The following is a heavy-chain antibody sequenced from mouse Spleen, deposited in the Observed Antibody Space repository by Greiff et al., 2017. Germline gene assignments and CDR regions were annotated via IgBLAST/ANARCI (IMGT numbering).Heavy chain of an antibody. V-gene: IGHV1S81*02. CDR3: ARSLNFDY. CDR2: INPSNGRT. CDR1: GYTFTSYW. J-gene: IGHJ2*01. Sequence: QVQLKQPGAELVKPGASVKLSCKASGYTFTSYWMHWVKQRPGQGLEWIGEINPSNGRTNYNEKFKSKATLTVDKSSSTAYMQLSSLTSEDSAVYYCARSLNFDYWGQGTTLTVSS.